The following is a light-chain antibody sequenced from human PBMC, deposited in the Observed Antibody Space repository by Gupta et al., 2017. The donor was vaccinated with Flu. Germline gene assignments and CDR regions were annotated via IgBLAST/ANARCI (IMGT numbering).Light chain of an antibody. Sequence: SYVLTQPPSVSVAPGQTARITCGGNSIGTKSVHWYQQKPGQAPVLVVYDDSDRPSGIPERFSGSNSGNTATLTISGVEAGEEADYYCQLWDGRSDYPTIFGGGTKLTVL. CDR3: QLWDGRSDYPTI. V-gene: IGLV3-21*02. J-gene: IGLJ2*01. CDR2: DDS. CDR1: SIGTKS.